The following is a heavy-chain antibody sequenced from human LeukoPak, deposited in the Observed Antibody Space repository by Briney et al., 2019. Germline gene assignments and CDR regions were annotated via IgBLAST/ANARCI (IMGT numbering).Heavy chain of an antibody. CDR1: GFTFSSCG. J-gene: IGHJ6*02. V-gene: IGHV3-33*01. Sequence: GESLKISCAASGFTFSSCGMHWVRQAPGKGLEWVAVIWYDGSNKYYADSVKGRFTISRDNSKNTLYLQMNSLRAEDTAVYYCAREDIVATTIYYYYYYGMDVWGQGTTVTVSS. CDR3: AREDIVATTIYYYYYYGMDV. CDR2: IWYDGSNK. D-gene: IGHD5-12*01.